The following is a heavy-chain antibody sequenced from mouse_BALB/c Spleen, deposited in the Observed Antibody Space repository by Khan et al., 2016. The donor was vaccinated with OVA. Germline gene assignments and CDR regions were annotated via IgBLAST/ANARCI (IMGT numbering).Heavy chain of an antibody. Sequence: EVQLVESGPGLVKPSQSLSLTCTVTGYSITSGYAWNWIRQFPGNKLEWMGYISYSGVTSYTPSLKSRISITRDTSKNQFFLQLNSVTTEDTATXNGARWNYYGDCFDYWGQGTTLTVSS. CDR3: ARWNYYGDCFDY. V-gene: IGHV3-2*02. J-gene: IGHJ2*01. CDR1: GYSITSGYA. CDR2: ISYSGVT. D-gene: IGHD1-1*01.